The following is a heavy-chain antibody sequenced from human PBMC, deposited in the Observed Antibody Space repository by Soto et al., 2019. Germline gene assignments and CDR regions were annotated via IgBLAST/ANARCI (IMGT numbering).Heavy chain of an antibody. D-gene: IGHD2-15*01. CDR2: ISYDGSNK. CDR3: AVLSSGGSRGYFDY. Sequence: LRLSCAASGFTFSSYAMHWVRQAPGKGLEWVAVISYDGSNKYYADSVKGRFTISRDNSKNTLYLQMNSLRAEDTAVYYCAVLSSGGSRGYFDYWGQGTLVTVSS. CDR1: GFTFSSYA. J-gene: IGHJ4*02. V-gene: IGHV3-30-3*01.